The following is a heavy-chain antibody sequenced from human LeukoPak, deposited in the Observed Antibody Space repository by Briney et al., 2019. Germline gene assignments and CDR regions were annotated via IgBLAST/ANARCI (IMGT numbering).Heavy chain of an antibody. J-gene: IGHJ3*02. CDR2: INPNSGGT. Sequence: ASVKVSCKASGYTFTGYYMHWVRQAPGQGLEWMGWINPNSGGTNYAQKFQGRVIMTRDTSISTAYMELSRLRSDDTAVYYCARATAFLLWFGELMGAFDIWGQGTMVTVSS. CDR1: GYTFTGYY. D-gene: IGHD3-10*01. V-gene: IGHV1-2*02. CDR3: ARATAFLLWFGELMGAFDI.